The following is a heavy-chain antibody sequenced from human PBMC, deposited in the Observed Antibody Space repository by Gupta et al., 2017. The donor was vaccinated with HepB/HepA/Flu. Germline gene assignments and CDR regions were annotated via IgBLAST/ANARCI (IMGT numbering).Heavy chain of an antibody. J-gene: IGHJ4*02. Sequence: QLQLQESGPGLVKPSETLSLTCSVSGGSISNSNYYWDWIRQPPGKVLEWLGSISHDGTTDYNPSLKSRVTISADTSKNQVSLKVTSGSAADTAVYYCARRETFDSFDSWGQGILVTVSS. CDR2: ISHDGTT. V-gene: IGHV4-39*01. CDR1: GGSISNSNYY. CDR3: ARRETFDSFDS.